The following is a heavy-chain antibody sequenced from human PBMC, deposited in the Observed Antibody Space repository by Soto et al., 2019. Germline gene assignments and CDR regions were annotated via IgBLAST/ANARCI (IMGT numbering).Heavy chain of an antibody. J-gene: IGHJ4*02. Sequence: SETLSLTCAVYGGSFSGYYWSWIRQPPGKGLEWIGEINHSGSTNYNPSLKSRVTISVDTSKNQFSLKLSSVTAADTALYYCARDGRMTTVTTFDYWGQGTLVTVSS. D-gene: IGHD4-4*01. CDR3: ARDGRMTTVTTFDY. CDR1: GGSFSGYY. CDR2: INHSGST. V-gene: IGHV4-34*01.